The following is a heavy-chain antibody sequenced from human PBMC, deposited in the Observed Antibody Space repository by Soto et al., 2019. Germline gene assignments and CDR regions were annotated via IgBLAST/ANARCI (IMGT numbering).Heavy chain of an antibody. CDR3: AKDSTGYSSGWTDY. J-gene: IGHJ4*02. D-gene: IGHD6-19*01. Sequence: EVRLVESGGGLVQPGRSLRLSCAASGFTFDDYAMHWVRQAPGKGLEWVSGISWNSGSIGYADSVKGRFTISRDNAKNSLYLQMNSLRAEDTALYYCAKDSTGYSSGWTDYWGQGTLVTVSS. CDR2: ISWNSGSI. V-gene: IGHV3-9*01. CDR1: GFTFDDYA.